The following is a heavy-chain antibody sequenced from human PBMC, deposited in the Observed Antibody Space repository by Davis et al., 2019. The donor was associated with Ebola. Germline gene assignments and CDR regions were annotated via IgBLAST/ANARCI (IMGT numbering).Heavy chain of an antibody. V-gene: IGHV4-4*02. Sequence: MPSETLSLTCAVSGGSMSSSYWWSWVRQPPGKGLEWIGEINHSGSTNYNPSLKSRVTISVDTSKNQFSLKLSSVTAADTAVYYCARGTAYGGNSVWFDPWGQGTLVTVSS. J-gene: IGHJ5*02. CDR3: ARGTAYGGNSVWFDP. D-gene: IGHD4-23*01. CDR2: INHSGST. CDR1: GGSMSSSYW.